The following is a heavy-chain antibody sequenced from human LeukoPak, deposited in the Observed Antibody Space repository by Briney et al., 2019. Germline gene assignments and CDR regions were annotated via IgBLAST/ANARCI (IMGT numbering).Heavy chain of an antibody. CDR1: GFTFSSYW. J-gene: IGHJ4*02. CDR2: INSDGSST. Sequence: GGSLRLSCAASGFTFSSYWMHWVRQAPGKGLVWVSRINSDGSSTSYADSVKGRFTISRDNAKNTLYLQMNSLRAEDTAVYYCARDLRRWFGESPFDYWGQGTLVTVSS. CDR3: ARDLRRWFGESPFDY. V-gene: IGHV3-74*01. D-gene: IGHD3-10*01.